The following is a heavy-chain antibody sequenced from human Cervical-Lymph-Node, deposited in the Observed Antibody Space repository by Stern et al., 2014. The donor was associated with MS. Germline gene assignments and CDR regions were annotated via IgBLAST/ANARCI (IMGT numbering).Heavy chain of an antibody. Sequence: VQLVESGGGVVQPGRSLRLSCAASGFTFSSYGMHWVRQAPGKGLEWVAVISYDGSNKDYADSVKGRFTISRDNSKNTLYLQMNSLRAEDTAVYYCAKDIPYYYDSSGSNWFDPWGQGTLVTVSS. D-gene: IGHD3-22*01. CDR3: AKDIPYYYDSSGSNWFDP. V-gene: IGHV3-30*18. J-gene: IGHJ5*02. CDR2: ISYDGSNK. CDR1: GFTFSSYG.